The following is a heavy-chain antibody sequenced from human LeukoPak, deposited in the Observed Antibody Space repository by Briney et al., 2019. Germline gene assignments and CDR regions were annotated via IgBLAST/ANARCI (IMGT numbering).Heavy chain of an antibody. CDR2: INWNGGST. Sequence: PGGSLRLTCAASGFTFDDYGMSWVRQAPGKGLEWVSGINWNGGSTGYADSVKGRFTISRDNSKSTLYLQMNSLRAEDTAVYYCAKDSGSSGFSYYYYYYMDVWGKGTTVTISS. CDR3: AKDSGSSGFSYYYYYYMDV. D-gene: IGHD6-19*01. CDR1: GFTFDDYG. V-gene: IGHV3-20*04. J-gene: IGHJ6*03.